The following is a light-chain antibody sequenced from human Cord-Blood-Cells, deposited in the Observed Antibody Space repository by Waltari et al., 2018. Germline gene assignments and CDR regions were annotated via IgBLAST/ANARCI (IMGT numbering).Light chain of an antibody. Sequence: IQLTQSPSSLSASLGDRVTTTCRASQGISSYLAWYQQKPGKAPKLLIYAASTLQSGVPSRFSGSGSGTDFTLTISSLQPEDFATYYCQQLNSYPRTFGQGTKLEIK. J-gene: IGKJ2*01. CDR1: QGISSY. CDR3: QQLNSYPRT. CDR2: AAS. V-gene: IGKV1-9*01.